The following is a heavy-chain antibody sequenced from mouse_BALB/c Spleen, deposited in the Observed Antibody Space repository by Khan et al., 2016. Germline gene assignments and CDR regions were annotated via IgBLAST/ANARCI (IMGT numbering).Heavy chain of an antibody. Sequence: QIQLVQSGPELKKPGETVKISCKASGYTFTNYGMNWVKQAPGKGLKWMGWINTYTGEPTYADDFKGRLAFSLDTSASTAYLQINNLKNEDTATYFCASIYDGYYVGLYYAMDYWGQGTSVTVSS. D-gene: IGHD2-3*01. CDR2: INTYTGEP. V-gene: IGHV9-3-1*01. CDR3: ASIYDGYYVGLYYAMDY. CDR1: GYTFTNYG. J-gene: IGHJ4*01.